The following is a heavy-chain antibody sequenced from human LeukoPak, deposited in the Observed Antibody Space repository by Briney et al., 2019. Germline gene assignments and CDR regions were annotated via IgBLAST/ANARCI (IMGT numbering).Heavy chain of an antibody. CDR3: ADIGVVPADMGT. Sequence: PGGSLRLSCAASGFTFSSYGTSWGRRSPGKGREGFSSFSRRSRYIYYADSVKGRFTISRDNAKHSLYLHRKSLRTQDPAVYYCADIGVVPADMGTWGEG. D-gene: IGHD2-2*01. CDR2: FSRRSRYI. V-gene: IGHV3-21*01. J-gene: IGHJ5*02. CDR1: GFTFSSYG.